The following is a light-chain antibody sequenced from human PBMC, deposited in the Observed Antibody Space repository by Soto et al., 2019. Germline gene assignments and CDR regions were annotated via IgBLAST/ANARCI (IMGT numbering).Light chain of an antibody. V-gene: IGKV1-27*01. CDR1: KGISTY. Sequence: IQMTQSPSSLSASVVNRVTITCRASKGISTYLAWYQQKPGKVPKLLIYAASTLQSGVPSRFSGSGSGTDFTLTISSLQPEDVTTYYCLGYDSAPTWTFGQGTKVDIK. CDR2: AAS. J-gene: IGKJ1*01. CDR3: LGYDSAPTWT.